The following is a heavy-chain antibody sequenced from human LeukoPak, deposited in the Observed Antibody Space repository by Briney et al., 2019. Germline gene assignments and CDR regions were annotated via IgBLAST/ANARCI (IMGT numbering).Heavy chain of an antibody. J-gene: IGHJ4*02. CDR1: RFTFSAYS. Sequence: PGGPLRLSCAASRFTFSAYSMNWVRQAPGKGLEWVSSISSSSIYIYYADSVKGRFTISRDNAKNSLYLQMNSLRAEDTAVYYCARDPVVSTSSPNYFDYWGQGTLVTVSS. CDR3: ARDPVVSTSSPNYFDY. CDR2: ISSSSIYI. V-gene: IGHV3-21*01. D-gene: IGHD6-6*01.